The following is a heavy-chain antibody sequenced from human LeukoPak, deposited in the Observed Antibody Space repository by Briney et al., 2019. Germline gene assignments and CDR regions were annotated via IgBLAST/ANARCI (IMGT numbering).Heavy chain of an antibody. J-gene: IGHJ4*02. V-gene: IGHV1-46*01. D-gene: IGHD6-13*01. Sequence: ASVKVSCKASGYTSTNYYMHWVRQAPGQGLEWMGIISPSDGSTTYAQKFQGRVTMTTDTSTSTVYMEMSSLRSEDTAVYYCARDRWQQLVDYWGQGTLVTVSS. CDR3: ARDRWQQLVDY. CDR2: ISPSDGST. CDR1: GYTSTNYY.